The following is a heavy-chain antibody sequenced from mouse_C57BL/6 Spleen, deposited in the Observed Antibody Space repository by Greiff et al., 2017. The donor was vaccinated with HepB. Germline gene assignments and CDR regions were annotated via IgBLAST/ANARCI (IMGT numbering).Heavy chain of an antibody. Sequence: QVQLQQPGAELVKPGASVKMSCKASGYTFTSYWITWVKQRPGQGLEWIGDIYPGSGSTNYNEKFKSKATLTVDTSSSTAYMQLSSLTSEDSAVYYCAREYYDGSSYYWYFDVWGTGTTVTVSS. CDR3: AREYYDGSSYYWYFDV. V-gene: IGHV1-55*01. D-gene: IGHD1-1*01. J-gene: IGHJ1*03. CDR1: GYTFTSYW. CDR2: IYPGSGST.